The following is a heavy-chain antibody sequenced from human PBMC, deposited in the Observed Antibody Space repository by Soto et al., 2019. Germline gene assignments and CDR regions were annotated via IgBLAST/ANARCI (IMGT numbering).Heavy chain of an antibody. CDR1: GGSISSGDYY. D-gene: IGHD1-26*01. Sequence: QVQLQESGPGLVKPSQTLSLTCTVSGGSISSGDYYWSWIRQPPGKGLEWIGYIFYGGSTYYNPSLKSRVTMSVDTSNNQFSLKLSSVTAADTAVYYCARAVRGSYYDYWGQGTLVTVSS. V-gene: IGHV4-30-4*01. CDR3: ARAVRGSYYDY. J-gene: IGHJ4*02. CDR2: IFYGGST.